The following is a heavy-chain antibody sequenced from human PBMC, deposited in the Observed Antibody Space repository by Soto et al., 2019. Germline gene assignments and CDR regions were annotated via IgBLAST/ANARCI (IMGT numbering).Heavy chain of an antibody. CDR2: ISSSGSTI. CDR3: AREAYYEILTGYYNSGPVDY. D-gene: IGHD3-9*01. J-gene: IGHJ4*02. CDR1: GFTFSDYY. V-gene: IGHV3-11*04. Sequence: QVQLVESGGGLVKPGGSLRLSCAASGFTFSDYYMSWIRQAPGKGLEWVSYISSSGSTIYYADSVKGRFTISRDNAKNSLYLQMNSLRAEDTAVYYCAREAYYEILTGYYNSGPVDYWGQGTLVTVSS.